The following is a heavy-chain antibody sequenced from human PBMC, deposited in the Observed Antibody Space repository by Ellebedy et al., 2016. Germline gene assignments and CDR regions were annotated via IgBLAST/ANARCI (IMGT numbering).Heavy chain of an antibody. J-gene: IGHJ4*02. D-gene: IGHD6-13*01. CDR1: AESFSGYY. CDR2: INHSGST. Sequence: SETLSLTXAVYAESFSGYYWSWIRQPPGKGLEWIGEINHSGSTNYNPSLKSRVTISVDTSKKQVSLRLSSVTAADTAVYYCARGTAAAGISVWGQGTLVTVSS. CDR3: ARGTAAAGISV. V-gene: IGHV4-34*01.